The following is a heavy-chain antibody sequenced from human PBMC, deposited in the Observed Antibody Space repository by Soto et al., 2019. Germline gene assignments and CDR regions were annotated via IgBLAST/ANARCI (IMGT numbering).Heavy chain of an antibody. Sequence: LRLSCAASGFTFSSYAIHWVRQAPGKGLEWVAVISYDGTHKNYADSVKGRFTISGDNSKNTLYLQMNSLRAEDTAVYYCAKVCSRGRHKTEHIDYWGQGNLVTVSS. V-gene: IGHV3-30-3*01. CDR3: AKVCSRGRHKTEHIDY. CDR2: ISYDGTHK. CDR1: GFTFSSYA. D-gene: IGHD6-19*01. J-gene: IGHJ4*02.